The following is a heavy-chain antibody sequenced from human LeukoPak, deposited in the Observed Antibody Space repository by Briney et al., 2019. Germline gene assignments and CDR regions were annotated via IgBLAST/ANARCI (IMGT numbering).Heavy chain of an antibody. V-gene: IGHV3-43*02. D-gene: IGHD5-12*01. Sequence: GSLRLSCAASGFTFNDYAMHWVRQAPGKGLEWVSLISGDGGSTYYADSVKGRFTTSRDNSKNSLYLQMNSLRTEDTALYYCAKDINSGYDRYYYYYGMDVWGQGTTVTVFS. CDR3: AKDINSGYDRYYYYYGMDV. J-gene: IGHJ6*02. CDR2: ISGDGGST. CDR1: GFTFNDYA.